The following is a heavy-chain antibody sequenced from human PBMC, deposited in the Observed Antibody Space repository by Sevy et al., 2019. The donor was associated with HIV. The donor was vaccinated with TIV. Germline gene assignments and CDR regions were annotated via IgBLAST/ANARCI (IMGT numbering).Heavy chain of an antibody. J-gene: IGHJ4*02. CDR1: GFTFSSYA. CDR2: ISGSGGST. Sequence: GGSLRLSCAASGFTFSSYAMSWVRQAPGKGLEWVSAISGSGGSTYYGDSGKGRFTISRDNSKNTLYLQMNSLRAEDTAVYYCAKDMGGGLRFLEWLDYWGQGTLVTVSS. D-gene: IGHD3-3*01. CDR3: AKDMGGGLRFLEWLDY. V-gene: IGHV3-23*01.